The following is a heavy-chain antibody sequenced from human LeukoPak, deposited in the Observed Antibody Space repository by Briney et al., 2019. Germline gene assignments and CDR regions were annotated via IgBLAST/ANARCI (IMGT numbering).Heavy chain of an antibody. CDR1: GFTFSSYG. CDR2: IWYDGSNK. V-gene: IGHV3-33*01. Sequence: QPGGSLRLSCAASGFTFSSYGMHWVRQAPGKGLEWVAVIWYDGSNKYYADSVKGRFTISRDNSKNTLYLQMNSLRAEDTAVYYCATDRGWRTSGYYLYYFEYWGQGTLVTFSS. D-gene: IGHD3-3*01. J-gene: IGHJ4*02. CDR3: ATDRGWRTSGYYLYYFEY.